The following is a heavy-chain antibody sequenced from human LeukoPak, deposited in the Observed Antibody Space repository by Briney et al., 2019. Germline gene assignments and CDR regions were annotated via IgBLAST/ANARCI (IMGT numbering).Heavy chain of an antibody. V-gene: IGHV3-7*01. D-gene: IGHD3-9*01. Sequence: SGGSLRLSCAASGFTFSSYWMSWVRQAPGKGLEWVANIKQDGSEKYYVDSVKGRFTISRDNAKNSLYLQMNSLRAEDTAVYYCARANDDILTGYYSYYFDYWGQGTLVTVSS. CDR2: IKQDGSEK. CDR1: GFTFSSYW. CDR3: ARANDDILTGYYSYYFDY. J-gene: IGHJ4*02.